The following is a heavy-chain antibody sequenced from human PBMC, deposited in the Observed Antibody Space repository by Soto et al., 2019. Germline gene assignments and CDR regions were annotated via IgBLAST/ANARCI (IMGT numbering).Heavy chain of an antibody. CDR1: GFTFSSYA. D-gene: IGHD2-2*01. CDR2: FVGRGGST. V-gene: IGHV3-23*01. Sequence: GGSLGLSCAASGFTFSSYAMSWFRKPPGRGLEGVSLFVGRGGSTYYADPVRGRFTISRDNSKNTLYLQMKSQKAEDTAVYYCAKGNQLGYCSSTSCYLFDYWGQGTLVTVSS. J-gene: IGHJ4*02. CDR3: AKGNQLGYCSSTSCYLFDY.